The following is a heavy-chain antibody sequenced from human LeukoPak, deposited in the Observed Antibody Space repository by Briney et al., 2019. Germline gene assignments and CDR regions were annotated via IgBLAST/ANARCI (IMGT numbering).Heavy chain of an antibody. J-gene: IGHJ4*02. CDR2: INPNSGGT. D-gene: IGHD4-17*01. CDR1: GYTFTGYY. CDR3: ARDRPETTVTSLDY. V-gene: IGHV1-2*02. Sequence: ASVKVSCKASGYTFTGYYMHWVRQAPGQGLEWMGWINPNSGGTNYAQKFQGRVTMTRDTSINTAYMELSRLRSDDTAVYYCARDRPETTVTSLDYWGQGTLVTVPS.